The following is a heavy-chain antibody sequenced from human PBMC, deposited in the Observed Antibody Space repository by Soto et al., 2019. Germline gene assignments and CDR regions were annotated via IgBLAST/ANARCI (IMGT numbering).Heavy chain of an antibody. CDR3: ARGRAEYSFGY. Sequence: SETLSLTCAVYGGSFSGYYWSWIRQPPGKGLEWIGEINHSGSTNYNPSLKSRVTISVDTSKNQFSLKLSSVTAADTAVYYCARGRAEYSFGYWGQGTLVTVSS. J-gene: IGHJ4*02. V-gene: IGHV4-34*01. CDR2: INHSGST. D-gene: IGHD6-6*01. CDR1: GGSFSGYY.